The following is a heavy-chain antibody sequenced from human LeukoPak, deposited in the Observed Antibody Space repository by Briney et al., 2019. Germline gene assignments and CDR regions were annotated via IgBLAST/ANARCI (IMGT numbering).Heavy chain of an antibody. D-gene: IGHD3-3*01. CDR2: IHYSGST. V-gene: IGHV4-59*01. CDR1: GGSISSYY. Sequence: ASETLSLTCTVSGGSISSYYWSWIRQPPGKGLEWIGYIHYSGSTNYNPSLKSRVTISVDTSKNQFSLKLSSVTAADTAVYYCARAGLNYDFWSGYYAFDIWGQGTMVTVSS. CDR3: ARAGLNYDFWSGYYAFDI. J-gene: IGHJ3*02.